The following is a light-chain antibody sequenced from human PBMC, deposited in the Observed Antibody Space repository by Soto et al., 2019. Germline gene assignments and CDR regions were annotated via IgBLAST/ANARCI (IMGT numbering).Light chain of an antibody. Sequence: EIVMTQSPATLFVSPGERATLSCRASQSVSSSYLAWYQQKPGQAPRLLIYGASTRATGIPARFSGSGSGTEFTLTISSLQSEDFAVYYCQQYSDWTLTFGRGTKVDIK. CDR2: GAS. V-gene: IGKV3-15*01. CDR1: QSVSSSY. J-gene: IGKJ1*01. CDR3: QQYSDWTLT.